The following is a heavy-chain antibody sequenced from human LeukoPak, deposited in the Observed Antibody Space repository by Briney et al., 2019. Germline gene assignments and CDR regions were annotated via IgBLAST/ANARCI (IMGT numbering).Heavy chain of an antibody. D-gene: IGHD2-21*02. CDR2: IYYSGST. CDR3: ARDFCGGDCYLNWFDP. J-gene: IGHJ5*02. Sequence: SETLSLTCSVSGGSISSYYWSWIRQPPGKGLEWIGYIYYSGSTYYNPSLKSRVTISVDTSKNQFSLRLSSVTAADTAVYYCARDFCGGDCYLNWFDPWGQGTLVTVSS. V-gene: IGHV4-59*01. CDR1: GGSISSYY.